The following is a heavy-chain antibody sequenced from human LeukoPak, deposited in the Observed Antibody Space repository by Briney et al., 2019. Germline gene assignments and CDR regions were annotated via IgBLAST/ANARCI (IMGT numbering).Heavy chain of an antibody. V-gene: IGHV4-61*01. CDR2: IYNSGTT. Sequence: PSETLSLTCTVSGDSVSSNSYYWSWIRQPPGKGLEWIGYIYNSGTTNYNPSLKSRVTISVDTSKNQFSLKLSSVTAADTAIYYCARVFNWFDPWGQGALVTVSS. CDR1: GDSVSSNSYY. J-gene: IGHJ5*02. CDR3: ARVFNWFDP.